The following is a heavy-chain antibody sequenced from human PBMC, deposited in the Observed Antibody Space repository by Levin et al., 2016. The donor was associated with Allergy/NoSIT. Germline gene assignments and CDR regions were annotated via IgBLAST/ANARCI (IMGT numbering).Heavy chain of an antibody. CDR3: ARDRPSIAALDY. CDR2: IYYSGST. V-gene: IGHV4-59*13. J-gene: IGHJ4*02. D-gene: IGHD6-6*01. Sequence: PGKGLEWIGYIYYSGSTNYNPSLKSRVTISVDTSKNQFSLKLSSVTAADTAVYYCARDRPSIAALDYWGQGTLVTVSS.